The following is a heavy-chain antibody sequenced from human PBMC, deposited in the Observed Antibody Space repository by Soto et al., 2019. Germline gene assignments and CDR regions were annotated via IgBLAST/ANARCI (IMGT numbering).Heavy chain of an antibody. CDR2: IYYSGST. CDR3: ARDNGYSYGYTLDH. D-gene: IGHD5-18*01. J-gene: IGHJ4*02. V-gene: IGHV4-59*01. Sequence: SETLSLTCTVPCCSIISYYWSWIRQTPGKGLEWIGYIYYSGSTNYNPSLKSRVTISVDTSKNQFSLKLSSVTAADTAVYYCARDNGYSYGYTLDHWGQGTLVTVS. CDR1: CCSIISYY.